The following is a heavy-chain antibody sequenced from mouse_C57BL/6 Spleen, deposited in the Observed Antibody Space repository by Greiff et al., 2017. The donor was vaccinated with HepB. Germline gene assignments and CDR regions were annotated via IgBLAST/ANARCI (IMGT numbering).Heavy chain of an antibody. CDR1: GYTFTSYW. CDR2: IDPSDSET. CDR3: ARFSNYYAMDY. J-gene: IGHJ4*01. V-gene: IGHV1-52*01. D-gene: IGHD2-5*01. Sequence: VQLQQSGAELVRPGSSVKLSCKASGYTFTSYWMHWVKQRPIQGLEWIGNIDPSDSETHYNQKFKDKATLTVDKSSSTAYMQLSSLTPEDSAVYYCARFSNYYAMDYWGQGTSVTVSS.